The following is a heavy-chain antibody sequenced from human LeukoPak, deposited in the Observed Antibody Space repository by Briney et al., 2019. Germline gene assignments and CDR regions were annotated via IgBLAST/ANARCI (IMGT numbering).Heavy chain of an antibody. Sequence: PSETLSLTCNVSGCSISSGYYWAWIRQAPGKGLEWIGSIYHSGYTHYNPSLKGRVTISVDTSKNDFSLKLSSVAAADTAIYYCARDLNPTHYFDYWGQGTLVTVSS. CDR3: ARDLNPTHYFDY. CDR2: IYHSGYT. V-gene: IGHV4-38-2*02. J-gene: IGHJ4*02. CDR1: GCSISSGYY.